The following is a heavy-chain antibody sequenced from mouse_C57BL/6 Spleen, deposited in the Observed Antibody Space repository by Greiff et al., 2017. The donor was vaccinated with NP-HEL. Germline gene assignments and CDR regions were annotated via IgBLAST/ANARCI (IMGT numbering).Heavy chain of an antibody. CDR1: GYTFTSYW. D-gene: IGHD2-2*01. J-gene: IGHJ3*01. CDR3: ARGYGYDFWFAY. V-gene: IGHV1-74*01. CDR2: IHPSDSDT. Sequence: QVHVKQPGAELVKPGASVKVSCKASGYTFTSYWMHWVKQSPGQGLEWIGRIHPSDSDTNYNQKFKGKATFTVDKSSSTAYMQLSSLTSEDSAVYYCARGYGYDFWFAYWGQGTLVTVSA.